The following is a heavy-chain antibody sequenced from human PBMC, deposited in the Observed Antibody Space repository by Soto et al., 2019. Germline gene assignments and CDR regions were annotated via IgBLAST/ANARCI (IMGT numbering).Heavy chain of an antibody. CDR2: IYYSGST. CDR3: ARRYYYDSSGYSPDYFDY. Sequence: TSETLSLTCTVSGGSISSGGYYWSWIRQHPGKGLEWIGYIYYSGSTYYNPSLKSRVTISVDTSKNQFSLKLSSVTAADTAVYYCARRYYYDSSGYSPDYFDYWGQGTLVTVSS. V-gene: IGHV4-31*03. D-gene: IGHD3-22*01. J-gene: IGHJ4*02. CDR1: GGSISSGGYY.